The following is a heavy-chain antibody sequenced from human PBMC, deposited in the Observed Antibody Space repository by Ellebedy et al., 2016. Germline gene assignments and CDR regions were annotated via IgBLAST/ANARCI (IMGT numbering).Heavy chain of an antibody. Sequence: ASVKVSXXASGYTFTGYYMHWVRQAPGQGLEWMGWINPNSGGTNYAQKFQGRVTMTRDTSISTAYMELGRLRSDDTAVYYCARGYSSSAVDYWGQGTLVTVSS. D-gene: IGHD6-6*01. J-gene: IGHJ4*02. CDR1: GYTFTGYY. CDR3: ARGYSSSAVDY. V-gene: IGHV1-2*02. CDR2: INPNSGGT.